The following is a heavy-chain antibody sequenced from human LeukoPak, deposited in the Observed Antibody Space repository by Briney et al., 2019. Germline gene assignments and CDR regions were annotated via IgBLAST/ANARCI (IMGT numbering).Heavy chain of an antibody. J-gene: IGHJ4*02. CDR2: INPNSGGT. CDR1: GYTFTDYY. CDR3: ANLPLNSGVDY. Sequence: GASVKVSCKASGYTFTDYYMHWVRQAPGQGLEWMGWINPNSGGTNYAQKFQGRVTLTRDTSISTAYMELGRLRSDDTAVYYCANLPLNSGVDYWGQGTLVTVSS. V-gene: IGHV1-2*02. D-gene: IGHD1-26*01.